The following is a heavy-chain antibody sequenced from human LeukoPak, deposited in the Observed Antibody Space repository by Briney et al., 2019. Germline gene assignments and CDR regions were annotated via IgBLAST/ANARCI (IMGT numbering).Heavy chain of an antibody. V-gene: IGHV4-30-2*01. J-gene: IGHJ6*02. CDR2: IHHSGST. CDR1: GGSISSGGYS. D-gene: IGHD3-3*01. CDR3: AREPRVTIFGVVTNQTGMDV. Sequence: SETLSLTCAVSGGSISSGGYSWSWIRQPPGKGLEWIGYIHHSGSTYYNPSLKSRVTISVDRSKNQFSLKLSSVTAADTAVYYCAREPRVTIFGVVTNQTGMDVWGQGTTVTVSS.